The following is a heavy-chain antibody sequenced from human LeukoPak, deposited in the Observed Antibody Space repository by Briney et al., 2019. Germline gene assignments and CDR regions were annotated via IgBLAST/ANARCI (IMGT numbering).Heavy chain of an antibody. Sequence: GGSLRLSCAASGFTFSSYAMSWVRQAPGKGLEWVSAISGSGGSTYYADSVKGRFTISRDNSKNTLYLQMNSLRAEDTAVYYCARSEDYYDSSGPPPYFDYWGQGTMVTVSS. CDR3: ARSEDYYDSSGPPPYFDY. CDR2: ISGSGGST. CDR1: GFTFSSYA. D-gene: IGHD3-22*01. V-gene: IGHV3-23*01. J-gene: IGHJ4*03.